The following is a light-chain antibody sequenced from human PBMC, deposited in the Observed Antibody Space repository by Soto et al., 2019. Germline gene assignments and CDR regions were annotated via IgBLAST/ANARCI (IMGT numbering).Light chain of an antibody. CDR3: QQYYSPWT. V-gene: IGKV4-1*01. J-gene: IGKJ1*01. CDR1: QSVLYSSNNKNY. Sequence: DIVMTQSPDSLAVSLGERATINCKSSQSVLYSSNNKNYLAWYQQKPGQPPKLLIYWASTRESGVPDRFSGSGSGKDFPLTISSLQAEDVAVYYCQQYYSPWTFGQGTKVELK. CDR2: WAS.